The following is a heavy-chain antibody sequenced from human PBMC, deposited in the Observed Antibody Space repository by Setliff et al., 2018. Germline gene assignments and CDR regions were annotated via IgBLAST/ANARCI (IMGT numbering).Heavy chain of an antibody. CDR2: ISGSGDNT. V-gene: IGHV3-23*01. CDR1: GFTFSSYA. CDR3: ARLASRRLFS. J-gene: IGHJ4*02. Sequence: GGSLRLSCAASGFTFSSYAMSWVRQAPGKGLEWVSAISGSGDNTQYADSVKGRFTISRDNSKNTLSLQMNSLRAEDTAMYYCARLASRRLFSWGQGTLVTVSS. D-gene: IGHD6-6*01.